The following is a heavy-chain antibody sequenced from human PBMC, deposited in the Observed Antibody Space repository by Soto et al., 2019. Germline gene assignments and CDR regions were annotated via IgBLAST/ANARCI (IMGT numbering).Heavy chain of an antibody. CDR2: ILPIFDEL. D-gene: IGHD3-22*01. V-gene: IGHV1-69*01. J-gene: IGHJ4*02. Sequence: QVQLEQSESEVKKPGSSVKVSCKVSGGTFKNYAISWVRQAPGQGLEWMGGILPIFDELNYAPKLQGRVTITADEATSTAHLELGSLTSDDTAVYFCARASDTSGYYYWGQGTLVTVSS. CDR1: GGTFKNYA. CDR3: ARASDTSGYYY.